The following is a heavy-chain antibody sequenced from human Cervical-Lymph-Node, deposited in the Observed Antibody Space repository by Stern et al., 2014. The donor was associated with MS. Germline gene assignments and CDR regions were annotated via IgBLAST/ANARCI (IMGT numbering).Heavy chain of an antibody. J-gene: IGHJ6*02. Sequence: MQLVQSGGGVVQPGGSLRLSCVASGFPFSSQWMHWVRQAPGKGLVWVSRINSDGSSTRYADSVKGRFTISRDNAKKTLYLQMDSLRAEDTAVYYCARSNYGMDVWGQGTTVAVSS. V-gene: IGHV3-74*02. CDR1: GFPFSSQW. CDR3: ARSNYGMDV. CDR2: INSDGSST. D-gene: IGHD2-8*01.